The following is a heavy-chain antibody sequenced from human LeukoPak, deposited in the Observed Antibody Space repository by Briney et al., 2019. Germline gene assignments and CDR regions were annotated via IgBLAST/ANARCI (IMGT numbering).Heavy chain of an antibody. CDR2: ISGSGGST. CDR1: GFTFSSYA. V-gene: IGHV3-23*01. Sequence: GGSLRLSCAASGFTFSSYAMSWVCLAPGKGLEWVSAISGSGGSTYYADSVKGRFTISRDNSKNTLYLQMNSLRAEDTAVYYCAKGYSYGPRCFDYWGQGTLVTVSS. CDR3: AKGYSYGPRCFDY. D-gene: IGHD5-18*01. J-gene: IGHJ4*02.